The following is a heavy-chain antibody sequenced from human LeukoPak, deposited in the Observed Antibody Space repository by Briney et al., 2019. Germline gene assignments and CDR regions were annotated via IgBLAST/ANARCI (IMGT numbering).Heavy chain of an antibody. Sequence: GESLKISCNGSGYIFTSYWIGLVRQMPGKGLEGIGIIYPGDSDTRYSPSFQGQVTISADKSISTAYLQWSSLKASDTAMYYCARPMTTYDAFDIWGQGTMVTVSS. CDR2: IYPGDSDT. D-gene: IGHD4-17*01. CDR3: ARPMTTYDAFDI. CDR1: GYIFTSYW. J-gene: IGHJ3*02. V-gene: IGHV5-51*01.